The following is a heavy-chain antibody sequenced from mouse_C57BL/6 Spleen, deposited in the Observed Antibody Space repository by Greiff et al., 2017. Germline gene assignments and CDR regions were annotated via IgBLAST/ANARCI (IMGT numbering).Heavy chain of an antibody. V-gene: IGHV2-4*01. Sequence: QVQLKQSGPGLVQPSQSLSITCTVSGFSLTSYGVHWVRQPPGKGLEWLGVIWSGGSTDYNAAFISRLSISKDNSKSQVFFKMNSLQADDTAIYYGAKTNWDVWAMDYWGQGTSVTVSS. CDR2: IWSGGST. J-gene: IGHJ4*01. CDR1: GFSLTSYG. CDR3: AKTNWDVWAMDY. D-gene: IGHD4-1*01.